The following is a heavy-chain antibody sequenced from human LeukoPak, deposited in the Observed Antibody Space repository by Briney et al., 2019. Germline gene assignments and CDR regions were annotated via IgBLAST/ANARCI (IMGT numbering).Heavy chain of an antibody. Sequence: ASVKVSCKASGYTFTGYYLHWVRQAPGQGLEWMGWIDPNSGGTKYAQQFQGRVTMTRDTSISTAYMELSSLRSDDTAVFYCARNYYDSRTYYNPGGYWGQGTLVTGSS. D-gene: IGHD3-10*01. V-gene: IGHV1-2*02. CDR1: GYTFTGYY. CDR2: IDPNSGGT. J-gene: IGHJ4*02. CDR3: ARNYYDSRTYYNPGGY.